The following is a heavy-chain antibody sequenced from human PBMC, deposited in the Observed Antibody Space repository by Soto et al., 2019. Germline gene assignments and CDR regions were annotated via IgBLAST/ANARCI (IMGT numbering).Heavy chain of an antibody. J-gene: IGHJ4*02. CDR1: GVSLSSFY. CDR2: VYVHGTT. Sequence: QVQLQESGPGLVRASETLSLSCTVSGVSLSSFYWNWIRQPAGGGLEWIGRVYVHGTTTYNPSLTRRIARSLDPTKNQFSMNLRSVTAADTALYFCAADTGGVARAFEYWGQGMLATVSS. CDR3: AADTGGVARAFEY. D-gene: IGHD2-8*02. V-gene: IGHV4-4*07.